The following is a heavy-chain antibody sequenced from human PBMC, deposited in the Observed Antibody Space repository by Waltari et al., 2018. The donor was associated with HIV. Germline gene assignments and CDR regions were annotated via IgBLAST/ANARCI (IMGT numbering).Heavy chain of an antibody. CDR3: VVGPHYFDGPEGRGRLDYFQN. CDR1: GYKFNTYW. J-gene: IGHJ1*01. Sequence: EVQLVQSRKEIKKPGESLKISCKGSGYKFNTYWIGWVRQMPGKGLEWMGIINPGNSDTRYSLSSQGQVTISAEASVNTGYLHWRSLKASDTAKYYCVVGPHYFDGPEGRGRLDYFQNWGQGTLVTVSS. V-gene: IGHV5-51*01. D-gene: IGHD3-9*01. CDR2: INPGNSDT.